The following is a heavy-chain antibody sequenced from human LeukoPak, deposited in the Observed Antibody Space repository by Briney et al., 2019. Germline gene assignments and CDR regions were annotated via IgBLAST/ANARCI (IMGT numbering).Heavy chain of an antibody. V-gene: IGHV1-69*13. CDR2: IIPIFGTA. CDR1: GYTFTSYG. Sequence: SVKVSCKASGYTFTSYGISWVRQAPGQGLEWMGGIIPIFGTANYAQKFQGRVTITADESTSTAYMELSSLRSEDTAVYYCARDLGLRPNYFDYWGQGTLVTVSS. J-gene: IGHJ4*02. CDR3: ARDLGLRPNYFDY. D-gene: IGHD3-16*01.